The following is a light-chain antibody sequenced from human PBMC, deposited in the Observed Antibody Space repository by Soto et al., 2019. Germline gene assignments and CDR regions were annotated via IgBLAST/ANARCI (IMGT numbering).Light chain of an antibody. CDR3: CSYAGSPRYV. J-gene: IGLJ1*01. Sequence: QSALTQPRSVSGSPGQSVTISCTGTSSYVGGYHYVSWYQQHPGKAPKVLIYDVSERPSGVPDRFSGSKSGNTASLTISGLKAADESDYYCCSYAGSPRYVLGTGTKVTVL. CDR1: SSYVGGYHY. V-gene: IGLV2-11*01. CDR2: DVS.